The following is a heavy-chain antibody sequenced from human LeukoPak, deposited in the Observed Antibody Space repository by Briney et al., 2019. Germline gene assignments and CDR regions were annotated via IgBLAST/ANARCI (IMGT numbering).Heavy chain of an antibody. CDR1: GGSISSYY. D-gene: IGHD3-10*02. Sequence: SETLSLTCTVSGGSISSYYWSWIRQPAGKGLEWIGRIYTSGSTNYNPSLKSRVTMSVDTSKNQFSLKLSSVTAADTAVYYCARASVAGKGAMFGKFDPWGQGTLVTVSS. V-gene: IGHV4-4*07. CDR3: ARASVAGKGAMFGKFDP. J-gene: IGHJ5*02. CDR2: IYTSGST.